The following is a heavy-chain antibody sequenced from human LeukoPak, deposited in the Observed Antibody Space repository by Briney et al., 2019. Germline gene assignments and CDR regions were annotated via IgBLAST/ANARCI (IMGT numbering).Heavy chain of an antibody. Sequence: SETLSLTCTVSGGSLSNYYWSWIRQPPGKGLEWIGYIYHSGTTNYNPSLRSRVTISVDTSKNQFSLKLSSVTAADTAVYYCATMKAVRVNDFWSGYPDYWGQGTLVTVSS. CDR1: GGSLSNYY. J-gene: IGHJ4*02. CDR3: ATMKAVRVNDFWSGYPDY. D-gene: IGHD3-3*01. V-gene: IGHV4-59*01. CDR2: IYHSGTT.